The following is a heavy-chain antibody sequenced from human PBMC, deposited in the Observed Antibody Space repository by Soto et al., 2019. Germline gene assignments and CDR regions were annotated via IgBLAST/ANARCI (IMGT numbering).Heavy chain of an antibody. CDR2: LNPNSGNT. Sequence: QVQLVQSGAEVKKPGASVKVSCKASGYTFTSYDINWVRQATGQGLEWMGWLNPNSGNTGYPQKFQGRVTMTRNTAIITAYMERSSLRVEDTAVYYCARTLYGDNVDYWGQGTLVTVSS. CDR1: GYTFTSYD. V-gene: IGHV1-8*01. J-gene: IGHJ4*02. D-gene: IGHD4-17*01. CDR3: ARTLYGDNVDY.